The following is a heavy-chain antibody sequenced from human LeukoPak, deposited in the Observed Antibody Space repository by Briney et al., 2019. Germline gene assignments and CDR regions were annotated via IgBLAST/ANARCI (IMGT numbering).Heavy chain of an antibody. J-gene: IGHJ6*02. CDR3: AKASSPNYYYYGMDV. CDR1: GFTFSSYA. CDR2: ISGSGGST. D-gene: IGHD6-13*01. Sequence: GGSLRLSCAASGFTFSSYAMSWVRQAPGKGLEWVSAISGSGGSTYYADSVKGRFTISRDNSKNTLYLQMNSLRAEDTAVYYCAKASSPNYYYYGMDVWGQGTTVTVSS. V-gene: IGHV3-23*01.